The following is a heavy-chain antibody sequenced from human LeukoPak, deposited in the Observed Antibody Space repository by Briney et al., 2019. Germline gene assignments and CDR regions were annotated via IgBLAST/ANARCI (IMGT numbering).Heavy chain of an antibody. Sequence: GGSLRLSCAASGFTFSSHWMSWVRQAPGKGLERVSAIYSGGSTYYVDSVRGRFTISRDNSKNTLYLQMNSLRAEDTAVYYCTRGALLRSFDWLLPDAFDIWGQGTMVTVSS. CDR2: IYSGGST. CDR1: GFTFSSHW. J-gene: IGHJ3*02. CDR3: TRGALLRSFDWLLPDAFDI. D-gene: IGHD3-9*01. V-gene: IGHV3-66*01.